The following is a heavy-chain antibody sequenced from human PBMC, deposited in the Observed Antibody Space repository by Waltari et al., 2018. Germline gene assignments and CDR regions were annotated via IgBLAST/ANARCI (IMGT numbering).Heavy chain of an antibody. J-gene: IGHJ6*03. CDR2: IYYSGST. D-gene: IGHD3-3*01. V-gene: IGHV4-59*01. CDR1: GGSISSYY. Sequence: QVQLQESGPGLVKPSETLSLTCTVSGGSISSYYWSWIRQPPGKGLEWIGYIYYSGSTNYTPSLKSLVTISVDTSKNQFSLKRSSVTAADTAVYYCAGTIFGVESPLADYYYYYMDVWGKGTTVTVSS. CDR3: AGTIFGVESPLADYYYYYMDV.